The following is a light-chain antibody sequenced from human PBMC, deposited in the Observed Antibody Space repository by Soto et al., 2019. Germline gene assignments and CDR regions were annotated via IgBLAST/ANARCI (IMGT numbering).Light chain of an antibody. J-gene: IGLJ3*02. CDR2: LNSDGSH. CDR3: QTWGTGSWV. Sequence: QPVLTQSPSASASLGASVKLTCTLSSGHNTYAIAWHQQQPEKGPRYLMKLNSDGSHSKGDGIPDRFSGSSSGAERYPTISSLQSEDEADYYCQTWGTGSWVFGGGTKLTVL. CDR1: SGHNTYA. V-gene: IGLV4-69*01.